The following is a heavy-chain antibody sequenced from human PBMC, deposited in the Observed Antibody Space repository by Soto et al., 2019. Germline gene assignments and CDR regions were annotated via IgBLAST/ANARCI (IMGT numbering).Heavy chain of an antibody. D-gene: IGHD1-26*01. J-gene: IGHJ4*02. CDR1: GYTFYDFA. CDR2: ISPYTGKT. CDR3: ARLGWELLSGRRYFDY. V-gene: IGHV1-18*04. Sequence: QVLLVQSGSEVKKPGASMKVSCQTSGYTFYDFALTWVRKVPDKGLEWLGWISPYTGKTNYAQRVHDRVALTTDTSTRTAYLELRSLTYDDTAVYYCARLGWELLSGRRYFDYWGQGTLVTVSS.